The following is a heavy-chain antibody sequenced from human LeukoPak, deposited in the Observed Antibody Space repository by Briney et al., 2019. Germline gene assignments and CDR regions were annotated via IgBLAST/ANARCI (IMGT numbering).Heavy chain of an antibody. J-gene: IGHJ4*02. CDR1: GYTFTDYY. CDR3: AREETYCSGGSCYGY. Sequence: ASVKVSCKASGYTFTDYYMHWVRPAPGQGLEWMGWINPNSGGTNYAQKFQGRVTMTRDTSISTAYMELSRLRSDDTAVYSCAREETYCSGGSCYGYWGQGTLVTVSS. D-gene: IGHD2-15*01. V-gene: IGHV1-2*02. CDR2: INPNSGGT.